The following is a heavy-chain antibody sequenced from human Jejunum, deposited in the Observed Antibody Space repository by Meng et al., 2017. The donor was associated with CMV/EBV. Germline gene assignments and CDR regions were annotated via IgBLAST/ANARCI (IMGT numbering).Heavy chain of an antibody. D-gene: IGHD2/OR15-2a*01. Sequence: VQLVGSGVGVVLPGGLLRLSGVTSGFTFSRSGMHWVRQAPGKPLEWVSFIHYAWDSQYYADSVKGRFTISRDDSRNTVYLQMNSLTTEDTAVYYCAKNRDGIDSWGQGTLVTVSS. J-gene: IGHJ4*02. CDR2: IHYAWDSQ. CDR1: GFTFSRSG. CDR3: AKNRDGIDS. V-gene: IGHV3-30*02.